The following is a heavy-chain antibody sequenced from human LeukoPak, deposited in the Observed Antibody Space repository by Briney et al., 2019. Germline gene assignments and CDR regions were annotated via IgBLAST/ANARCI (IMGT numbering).Heavy chain of an antibody. CDR1: GGTFSSYA. D-gene: IGHD2-2*01. V-gene: IGHV1-69*05. Sequence: SVKVSCKASGGTFSSYAISWVRQAPGQGLEWMGGTIPIFGTANYAQKFQGRVTITTDESTSTAYMELSSLRSEDTAVYYCARARGYQLPLFYWGQGTLVTVSS. CDR3: ARARGYQLPLFY. J-gene: IGHJ4*02. CDR2: TIPIFGTA.